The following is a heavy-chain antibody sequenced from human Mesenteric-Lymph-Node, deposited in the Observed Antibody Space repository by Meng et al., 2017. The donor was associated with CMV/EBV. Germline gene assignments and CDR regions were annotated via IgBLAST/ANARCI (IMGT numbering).Heavy chain of an antibody. CDR3: AKERAADRSDY. Sequence: GESLKISCVASGFSLTAYGLHWVRQAPGKGLEWVAFIRYDGSDKYYADSVKGRFTISRDISKNTLYLQMNSLRGEDTAVYYCAKERAADRSDYWGQGTLVTVSS. CDR1: GFSLTAYG. D-gene: IGHD2-15*01. CDR2: IRYDGSDK. V-gene: IGHV3-30*02. J-gene: IGHJ4*02.